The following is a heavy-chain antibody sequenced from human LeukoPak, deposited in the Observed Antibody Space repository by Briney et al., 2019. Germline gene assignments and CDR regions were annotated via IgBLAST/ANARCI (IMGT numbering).Heavy chain of an antibody. CDR2: INTSDGGT. D-gene: IGHD2-21*02. Sequence: GASVKVSCKASGYMFSTSYMHLVRQAPGQGLEWMGVINTSDGGTSNAQKFHGRVTMTRDTSTTTVYMELSSLRPEDTAVYYCARDDGYCGGDCYSGVDYWGQGTLVTVSS. CDR1: GYMFSTSY. CDR3: ARDDGYCGGDCYSGVDY. V-gene: IGHV1-46*01. J-gene: IGHJ4*02.